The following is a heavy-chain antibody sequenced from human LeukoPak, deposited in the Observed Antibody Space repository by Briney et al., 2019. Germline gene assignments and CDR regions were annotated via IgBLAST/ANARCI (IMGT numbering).Heavy chain of an antibody. CDR1: GFTSSSYW. V-gene: IGHV3-74*01. CDR2: ISGDGTAR. CDR3: AKDTEWDLDY. Sequence: GGSLRLSCAASGFTSSSYWMHWVRQVPGKGLVWVSRISGDGTARNYADSVKGRFTISRDDAKNTVDLQMNSLRGEDTAVYYCAKDTEWDLDYWGQGTLVTVSS. D-gene: IGHD3-3*01. J-gene: IGHJ4*02.